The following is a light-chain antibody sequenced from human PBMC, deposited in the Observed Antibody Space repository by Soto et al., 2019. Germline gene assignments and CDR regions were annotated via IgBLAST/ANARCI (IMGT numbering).Light chain of an antibody. CDR1: SSDVGGYNY. J-gene: IGLJ2*01. V-gene: IGLV2-14*01. CDR2: DVS. CDR3: SSYTSSSTLGHVV. Sequence: QSALTQPASVSGSPGQSITISCTGTSSDVGGYNYDSWYQQHPGTAPKLMIYDVSNRPSGVSNRFSCSKSGNTASLTISGLQAEDEADYYCSSYTSSSTLGHVVFGGGTQLTVL.